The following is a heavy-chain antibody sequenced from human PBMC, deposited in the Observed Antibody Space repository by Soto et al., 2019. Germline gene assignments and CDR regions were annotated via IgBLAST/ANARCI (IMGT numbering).Heavy chain of an antibody. V-gene: IGHV3-30-3*01. CDR3: ARLPLPYDSSGYYYDY. Sequence: SLRLSCAASGFTFSSYAMHWVRQAPGKGLEWVAVISYDGSNKYYADSVKGRFTISRDNSKNTLYLQMNSLRAEDTAVYYCARLPLPYDSSGYYYDYWGQGTLVTVSS. J-gene: IGHJ4*02. D-gene: IGHD3-22*01. CDR2: ISYDGSNK. CDR1: GFTFSSYA.